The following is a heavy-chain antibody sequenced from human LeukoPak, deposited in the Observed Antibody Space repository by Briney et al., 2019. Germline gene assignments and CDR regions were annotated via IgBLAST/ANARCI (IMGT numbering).Heavy chain of an antibody. CDR2: ISSSSSYI. CDR3: ARDINYYDSSGYYYETYYFDY. Sequence: GGSLRLSCAASGFTFSSYSMNWVRQAPGKGLEWVSSISSSSSYIYYADSVKGRFIISRDNAKNSLYLQMNSLRAEDTAVYYCARDINYYDSSGYYYETYYFDYWGQGTLVTVSS. J-gene: IGHJ4*02. D-gene: IGHD3-22*01. CDR1: GFTFSSYS. V-gene: IGHV3-21*01.